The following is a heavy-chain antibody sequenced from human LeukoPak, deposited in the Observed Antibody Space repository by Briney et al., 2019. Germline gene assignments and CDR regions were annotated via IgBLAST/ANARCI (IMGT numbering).Heavy chain of an antibody. J-gene: IGHJ6*02. CDR2: IYYIGTT. CDR3: ARVGRTNYGEY. V-gene: IGHV4-39*07. D-gene: IGHD3-10*01. CDR1: GGSIISHY. Sequence: SETLSLTCTVSGGSIISHYWGWFRQPPGKGLEWIGNIYYIGTTYYNPSLKSRLTVSVDTSKSQFSLRLSAVTAADTAMYYCARVGRTNYGEYWGQGTTVTVSS.